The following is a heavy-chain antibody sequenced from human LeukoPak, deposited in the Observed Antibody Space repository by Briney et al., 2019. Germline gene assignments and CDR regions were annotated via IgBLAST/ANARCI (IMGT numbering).Heavy chain of an antibody. CDR1: GGTFSSYA. D-gene: IGHD3-9*01. V-gene: IGHV1-69*06. Sequence: SVKVSCKASGGTFSSYAISWVRQAPGQGLEWMGGIIPIFGTANYAQKFQGRVIITADKSTSTAYMELSSLRSEDTAVYYCARAKVTYYDILTGYSFDYWGQGTLVTVSS. CDR3: ARAKVTYYDILTGYSFDY. CDR2: IIPIFGTA. J-gene: IGHJ4*02.